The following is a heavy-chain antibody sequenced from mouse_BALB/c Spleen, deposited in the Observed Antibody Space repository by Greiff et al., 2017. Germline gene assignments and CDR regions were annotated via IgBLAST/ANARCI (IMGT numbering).Heavy chain of an antibody. CDR1: GYSITSDYA. J-gene: IGHJ3*01. V-gene: IGHV3-2*02. CDR2: ISYSGST. Sequence: EVQLQESGPGLVKPSQSLSLTCTVTGYSITSDYAWNWIRQFPGNKLEWMGYISYSGSTSYNPSLKSRISITRDTSKNQFFLQLNSVTTEDTATYYCARSESTMITTGWFAYWGQGTLVTVSA. CDR3: ARSESTMITTGWFAY. D-gene: IGHD2-4*01.